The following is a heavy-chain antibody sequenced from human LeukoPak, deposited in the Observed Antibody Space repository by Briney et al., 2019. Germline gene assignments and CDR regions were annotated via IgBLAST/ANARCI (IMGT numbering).Heavy chain of an antibody. CDR1: GFTFSSYA. CDR3: TTEENDFWSGYSDY. D-gene: IGHD3-3*01. CDR2: ISGSGGST. V-gene: IGHV3-23*01. J-gene: IGHJ4*02. Sequence: GGSLRLSCAASGFTFSSYAMSWVRQAPGKGLEWVSAISGSGGSTYYADSVKGRFTISRDDSKNTLYLQMNSLKTEDTAVYYCTTEENDFWSGYSDYWGQGTLVTVSS.